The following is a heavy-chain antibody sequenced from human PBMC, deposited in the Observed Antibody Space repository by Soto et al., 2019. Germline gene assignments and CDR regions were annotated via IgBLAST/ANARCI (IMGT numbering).Heavy chain of an antibody. CDR1: RFTFSSYG. D-gene: IGHD5-12*01. J-gene: IGHJ4*02. V-gene: IGHV3-23*01. CDR3: AKRSGYQEVAYLDY. Sequence: GGSLRLSCAVSRFTFSSYGMNWVRQAPGKGLEWVSSISDDGDSTYYADSVKGRFTISRDNSKNTLYLQMNSLRAEDTAVYYCAKRSGYQEVAYLDYWGQGTLVTVSS. CDR2: ISDDGDST.